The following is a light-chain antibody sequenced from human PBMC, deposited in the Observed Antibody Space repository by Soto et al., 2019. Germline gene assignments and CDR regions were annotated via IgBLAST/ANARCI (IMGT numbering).Light chain of an antibody. Sequence: DITMTQSPSTLSASVGDRVTITCRASESMSNCLAWYQQKPGKAPKLLISGASSLQSGVPSRFSGSASGTEFTLTISSLQPDDIATYYCQQCHRYLTFGQGTKVDIK. CDR3: QQCHRYLT. CDR2: GAS. V-gene: IGKV1-5*01. J-gene: IGKJ1*01. CDR1: ESMSNC.